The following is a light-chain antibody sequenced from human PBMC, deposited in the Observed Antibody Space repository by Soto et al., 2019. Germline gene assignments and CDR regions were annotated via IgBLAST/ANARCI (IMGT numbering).Light chain of an antibody. V-gene: IGLV1-47*01. J-gene: IGLJ1*01. CDR1: SSNIGSNY. Sequence: QCVLTQPPSGSGTPGQRVTISCSGRSSNIGSNYVYWYQQLPGTAPKLLMYRNNQRPSGVPDRFSGSKSGTSASLAISGLRSEDEADYYCASWDDSLNAFYVFGTGTKVTVL. CDR3: ASWDDSLNAFYV. CDR2: RNN.